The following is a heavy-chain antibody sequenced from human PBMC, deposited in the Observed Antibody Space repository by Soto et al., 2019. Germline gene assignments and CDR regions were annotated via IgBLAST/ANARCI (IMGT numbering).Heavy chain of an antibody. J-gene: IGHJ4*02. Sequence: QVQLQQWGAGLLRPSETLSLTCAVNGVSFSGVYWSWIRQPPGKGLEWIGEIIPGGSPDYNPSVKSRVTMSVDTSKNHFSLQLRSVTAADTAVYYCARGPPFDYWGQGSLVTDSS. V-gene: IGHV4-34*12. CDR2: IIPGGSP. CDR1: GVSFSGVY. CDR3: ARGPPFDY.